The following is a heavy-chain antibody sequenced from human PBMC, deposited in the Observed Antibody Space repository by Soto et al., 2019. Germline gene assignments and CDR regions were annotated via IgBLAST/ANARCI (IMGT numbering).Heavy chain of an antibody. J-gene: IGHJ4*02. Sequence: SGPTLVKPTQTLTLTCTFSGFSLSTSGGGGGWIRQPPGKALEWLALIYWNDDKRYSPSLKSRLTITKDTSKNQVVLTMTNMDPVDTATYYCAHSGNYYDSSGYYFDYWGQGTLVTVSS. D-gene: IGHD3-22*01. V-gene: IGHV2-5*01. CDR1: GFSLSTSGGG. CDR2: IYWNDDK. CDR3: AHSGNYYDSSGYYFDY.